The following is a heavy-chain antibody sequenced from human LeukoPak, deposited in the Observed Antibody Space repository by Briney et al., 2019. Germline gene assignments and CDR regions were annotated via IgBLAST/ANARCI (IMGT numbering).Heavy chain of an antibody. D-gene: IGHD3-9*01. CDR1: GGSIRNYY. CDR3: ARGYYDILTGYYVDY. J-gene: IGHJ4*02. V-gene: IGHV4-59*08. Sequence: PSETLSLTCTVSGGSIRNYYWGWIRQPPGKGLEWIGYIYYSGNTNYNPSLKSRVTISVDTSKNQFSLKLSSVTAADTAVYYCARGYYDILTGYYVDYWGQGTLVTVSS. CDR2: IYYSGNT.